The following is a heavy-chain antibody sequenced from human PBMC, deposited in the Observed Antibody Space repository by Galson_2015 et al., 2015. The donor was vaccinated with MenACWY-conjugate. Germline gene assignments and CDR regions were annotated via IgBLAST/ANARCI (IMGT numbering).Heavy chain of an antibody. CDR2: ISTSGSDT. Sequence: SLRLSCAASGFTFSDYYMSWIRQAPGKGLECISYISTSGSDTNYADSVKGRFTISRDNAKNSLYLQMNSLRAEDTAVYYCARVAGNNWFDPWGQGTLVTVSS. J-gene: IGHJ5*02. V-gene: IGHV3-11*05. CDR3: ARVAGNNWFDP. D-gene: IGHD6-19*01. CDR1: GFTFSDYY.